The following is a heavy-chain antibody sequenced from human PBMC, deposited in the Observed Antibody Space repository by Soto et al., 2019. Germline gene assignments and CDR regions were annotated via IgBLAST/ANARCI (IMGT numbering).Heavy chain of an antibody. Sequence: GGSLRLSCAASGLNFINAWMTWVRQAPGKGLEWIGRIKSKTNGGATDYAAPVKGRFTISRDDSKNMVFMQMNSLQTDDTAVYYCTTECISGERWYYKGMGVWGQGTTVTVSS. D-gene: IGHD6-13*01. CDR1: GLNFINAW. CDR3: TTECISGERWYYKGMGV. J-gene: IGHJ6*02. CDR2: IKSKTNGGAT. V-gene: IGHV3-15*01.